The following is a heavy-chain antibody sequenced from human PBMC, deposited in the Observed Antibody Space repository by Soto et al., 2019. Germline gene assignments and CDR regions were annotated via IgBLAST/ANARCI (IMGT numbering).Heavy chain of an antibody. Sequence: SETLSLTCAVYGGSFSGYYWSWIRQPPGKGLEWIGEINHSGSTNYNPSLKSRVTISVDTSKNQFSLKLSSVTAADTAVYYCAGLGYCSSTSCPREYNWFDPWGQGTLVTVSS. CDR3: AGLGYCSSTSCPREYNWFDP. J-gene: IGHJ5*02. D-gene: IGHD2-2*01. V-gene: IGHV4-34*01. CDR1: GGSFSGYY. CDR2: INHSGST.